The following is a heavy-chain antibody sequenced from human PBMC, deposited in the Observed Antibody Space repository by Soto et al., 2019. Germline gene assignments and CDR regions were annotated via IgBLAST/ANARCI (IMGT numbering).Heavy chain of an antibody. CDR1: GGCFYGSY. Sequence: PSGRMALTCAVYGGCFYGSYGSVIRQPPGKGLEWIGEINHSGSTNYNPSLKSRVTISVDKSKNQFSLKLSSVTAADTAVYYCARGHAIQLWDVWGKGTTVTVSS. D-gene: IGHD5-18*01. CDR2: INHSGST. V-gene: IGHV4-34*01. CDR3: ARGHAIQLWDV. J-gene: IGHJ6*04.